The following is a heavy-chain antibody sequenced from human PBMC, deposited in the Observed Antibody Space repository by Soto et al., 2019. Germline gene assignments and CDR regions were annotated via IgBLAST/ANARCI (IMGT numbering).Heavy chain of an antibody. CDR3: ARAPYSSGWRNFDY. Sequence: PSETLSLTCTVSGGSISSGGYYWSWIRQHPGKGLEWIGYIYYSGSTYYNPSLKSRATISVDTSKNQFSLKLSSVTAADTAVYYCARAPYSSGWRNFDYWGQGTQVTVSS. V-gene: IGHV4-31*03. J-gene: IGHJ4*02. D-gene: IGHD6-19*01. CDR1: GGSISSGGYY. CDR2: IYYSGST.